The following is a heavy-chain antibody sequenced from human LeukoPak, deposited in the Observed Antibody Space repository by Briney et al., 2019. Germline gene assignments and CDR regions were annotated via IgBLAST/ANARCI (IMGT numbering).Heavy chain of an antibody. CDR2: IIPIFGTA. J-gene: IGHJ3*02. V-gene: IGHV1-69*13. Sequence: VASGKVSCKAYGGTFSTYAISWVRQAPGQGLEWMGGIIPIFGTANYAQKFQGRVTITADEFTRTAYVEVSSLRSEDTAVYYCARDAPSETTMVSAFDIWGQGTMVTVSS. D-gene: IGHD5-18*01. CDR3: ARDAPSETTMVSAFDI. CDR1: GGTFSTYA.